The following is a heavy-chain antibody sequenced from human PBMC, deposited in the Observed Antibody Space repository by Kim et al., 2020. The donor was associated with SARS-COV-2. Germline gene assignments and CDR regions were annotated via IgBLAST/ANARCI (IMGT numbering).Heavy chain of an antibody. V-gene: IGHV4-30-4*01. D-gene: IGHD3-10*01. CDR1: GGSISSGDYY. CDR3: ARGGSGSYYGIWFDP. CDR2: IYYSGST. Sequence: SETLSLTCTVSGGSISSGDYYWSWIRQPPGNGLEWIGYIYYSGSTYYNPSLKSRVTISVDTSKNQFSLKLSSVTAADTAVYYCARGGSGSYYGIWFDPWGQGTLVTVSS. J-gene: IGHJ5*02.